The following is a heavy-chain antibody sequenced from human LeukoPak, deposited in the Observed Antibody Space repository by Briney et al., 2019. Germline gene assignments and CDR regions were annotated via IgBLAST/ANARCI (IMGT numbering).Heavy chain of an antibody. CDR1: GFTFSDHY. D-gene: IGHD2-2*03. Sequence: GGSLRLSCAASGFTFSDHYMDWVRQAPGKGLEWVGRTRNKANSYTTEYAAYVKGRLTISRDDSRNSLYLQMNSLKTEDTAVYYCARVPLDGQKAFDIWGQGTMVAVSS. V-gene: IGHV3-72*01. CDR3: ARVPLDGQKAFDI. CDR2: TRNKANSYTT. J-gene: IGHJ3*02.